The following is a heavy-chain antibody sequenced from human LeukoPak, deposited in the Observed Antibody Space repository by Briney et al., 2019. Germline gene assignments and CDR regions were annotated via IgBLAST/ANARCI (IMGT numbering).Heavy chain of an antibody. CDR3: ARGVGSGWYEDYYYYMDV. D-gene: IGHD6-19*01. CDR1: GYSISSSSYY. CDR2: IYHSGST. V-gene: IGHV4-39*07. J-gene: IGHJ6*03. Sequence: PSETLSLTCTVSGYSISSSSYYWGWIRQPPGKGLEWIGSIYHSGSTYYNPSLKSRVTISVDTSKNQFSLKLSSVTAADTAVYYCARGVGSGWYEDYYYYMDVWGKGTTVTVSS.